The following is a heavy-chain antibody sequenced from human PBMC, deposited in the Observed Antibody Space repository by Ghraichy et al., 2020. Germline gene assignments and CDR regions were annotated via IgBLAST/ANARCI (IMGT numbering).Heavy chain of an antibody. CDR2: IRSKANSYAT. CDR3: TRHLSWLGRRGYYYYGMDV. J-gene: IGHJ6*02. Sequence: GGSLRLSCAASGFTFSGSAMHWVRQASGKGLEWVGRIRSKANSYATAYAASVKGRFTISRDDSKNTAYLQMNSLKTEDTAVYYCTRHLSWLGRRGYYYYGMDVWGQGTTVTVSS. D-gene: IGHD6-19*01. CDR1: GFTFSGSA. V-gene: IGHV3-73*01.